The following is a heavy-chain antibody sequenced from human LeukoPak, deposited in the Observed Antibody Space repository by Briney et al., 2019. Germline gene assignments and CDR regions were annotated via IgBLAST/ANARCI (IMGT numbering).Heavy chain of an antibody. CDR3: ARRRNSYYYDSSGSTSLFDY. CDR1: GYTFTSYG. D-gene: IGHD3-22*01. J-gene: IGHJ4*02. Sequence: ASVRVSCKASGYTFTSYGISWVRQAPGQGLEWIGWSSAYKGNTNYAQKRQGGVTMTTDTSTSTAYVELRSLRSDDTAVYYCARRRNSYYYDSSGSTSLFDYWGQGTLVTVSS. V-gene: IGHV1-18*01. CDR2: SSAYKGNT.